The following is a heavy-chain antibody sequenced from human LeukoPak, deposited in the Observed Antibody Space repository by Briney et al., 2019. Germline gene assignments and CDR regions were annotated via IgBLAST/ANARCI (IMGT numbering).Heavy chain of an antibody. CDR1: GYTFTNYA. Sequence: GASVKVSCKASGYTFTNYAMNWVRQAPGQGLEWMGWISAYNGNTNYAQKLQGRVTMTTDTSTSTAYMELRSLRSDDTAVYYCARGLEWLTRRHTWFDPWGQGTLVTVSS. V-gene: IGHV1-18*01. CDR3: ARGLEWLTRRHTWFDP. D-gene: IGHD3-3*01. J-gene: IGHJ5*02. CDR2: ISAYNGNT.